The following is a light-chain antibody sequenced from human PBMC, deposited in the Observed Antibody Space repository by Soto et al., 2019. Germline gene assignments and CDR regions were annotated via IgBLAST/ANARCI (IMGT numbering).Light chain of an antibody. CDR2: DAS. Sequence: IQMTQSPSTLSASVGDRVTVTCRASQSINTWLAWYQQKPGKAPKLLIYDASSLQSGVPSRFTGRGSGTEFTLTISSLQPDDFATYYCQQYDSYSRTFGQGTKV. V-gene: IGKV1-5*01. CDR3: QQYDSYSRT. CDR1: QSINTW. J-gene: IGKJ1*01.